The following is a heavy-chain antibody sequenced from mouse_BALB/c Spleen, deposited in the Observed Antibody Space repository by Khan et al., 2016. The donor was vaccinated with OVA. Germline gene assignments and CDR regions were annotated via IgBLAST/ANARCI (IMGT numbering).Heavy chain of an antibody. CDR1: GDSITSGY. CDR2: KIYSGNT. V-gene: IGHV3-8*02. Sequence: EVKLLESGPRLVKPSQTLSLTCSVTGDSITSGYWSWIRKFPGNKLEDRGYKIYSGNTYYNPSLKSRISITRHTSKNQYNLNLNSVTTEDTATYYCARSTYRDACAYRGQGTLVTVSA. CDR3: ARSTYRDACAY. J-gene: IGHJ3*01. D-gene: IGHD2-14*01.